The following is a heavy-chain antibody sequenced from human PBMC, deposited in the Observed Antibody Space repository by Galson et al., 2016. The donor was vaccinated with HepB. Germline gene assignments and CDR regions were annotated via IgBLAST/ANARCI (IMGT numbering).Heavy chain of an antibody. Sequence: SLRLSCAASGFTFSDYSMSWIRQAPGQGLEWVSYISSSSSYTNSADSLKGRFTISRDNAKNSLYLQVNSLRADDAAVYYCARGTVAGSLDYWGQGTLVFVSA. V-gene: IGHV3-11*06. CDR1: GFTFSDYS. CDR3: ARGTVAGSLDY. CDR2: ISSSSSYT. J-gene: IGHJ4*02. D-gene: IGHD6-19*01.